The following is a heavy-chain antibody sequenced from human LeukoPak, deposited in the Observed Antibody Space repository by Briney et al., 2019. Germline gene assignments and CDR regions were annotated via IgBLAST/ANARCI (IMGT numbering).Heavy chain of an antibody. Sequence: GGSLRLSCAGSGFTFSSYGMHWVRQAPGKGLGWVVFIRYDGSNKYYADSVKGRFTISRDNSKNTLYLQMNSLRAEDTAVYYCAKEILCGGDCAYLDYWGQGTLVTVSS. V-gene: IGHV3-30*02. CDR3: AKEILCGGDCAYLDY. CDR2: IRYDGSNK. D-gene: IGHD2-21*02. CDR1: GFTFSSYG. J-gene: IGHJ4*02.